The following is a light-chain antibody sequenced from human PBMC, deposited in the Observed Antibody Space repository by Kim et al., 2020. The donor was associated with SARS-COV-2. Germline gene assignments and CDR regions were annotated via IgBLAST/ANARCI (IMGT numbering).Light chain of an antibody. CDR3: QQYSGSPRT. CDR1: QSIYSNS. Sequence: EIVLTQSPGTLSLSPGERATLSCRASQSIYSNSLAWYQQKPGQAPRLLMYDVSNRATGIPDRFSGSGSGTDFTLTISRLEPEDFAVYHCQQYSGSPRTFGQGTKLEIK. V-gene: IGKV3-20*01. J-gene: IGKJ1*01. CDR2: DVS.